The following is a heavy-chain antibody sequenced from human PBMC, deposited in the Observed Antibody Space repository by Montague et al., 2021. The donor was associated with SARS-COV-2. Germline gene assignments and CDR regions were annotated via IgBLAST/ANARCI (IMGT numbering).Heavy chain of an antibody. D-gene: IGHD4-23*01. CDR2: IYYSGST. CDR1: GGSISSSSYY. Sequence: SETLSLTCTVSGGSISSSSYYWGWLRQPPGKELEWFGSIYYSGSTYYNPSLKSRVTISVDTSKNQFSLKLISVTAADTAVYYCARHMGQVYGGNTNVPTFGYWGQGTLVTVSS. V-gene: IGHV4-39*01. J-gene: IGHJ4*02. CDR3: ARHMGQVYGGNTNVPTFGY.